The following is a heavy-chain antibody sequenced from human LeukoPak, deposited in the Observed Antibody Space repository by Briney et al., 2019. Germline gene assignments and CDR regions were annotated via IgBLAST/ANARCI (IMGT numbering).Heavy chain of an antibody. CDR3: ARDQRYCSSSSCPWEPFDY. Sequence: PGGSLRLSCAASGFNFSSYWMSWVRQAPGKGLEWVANIKQDGSEKYYVDSVKGRFTISRDNAKNSLYLQMNSLRAEDTAVYYCARDQRYCSSSSCPWEPFDYWGQGTLVTVSS. J-gene: IGHJ4*02. V-gene: IGHV3-7*05. CDR1: GFNFSSYW. CDR2: IKQDGSEK. D-gene: IGHD2-2*01.